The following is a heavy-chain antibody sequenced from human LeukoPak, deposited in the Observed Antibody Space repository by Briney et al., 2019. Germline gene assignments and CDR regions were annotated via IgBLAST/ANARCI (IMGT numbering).Heavy chain of an antibody. CDR3: ARSGIVGASSSFDF. V-gene: IGHV4-59*11. Sequence: SETLSLTCTVSGGSITSHYWSWIRQPPGKGLEWIGYIYHSGSTDYNPSLKSRVTLSVDMSKNQFSLHLSSVTAADTAFYYCARSGIVGASSSFDFWGQGILVTVSS. J-gene: IGHJ4*02. CDR2: IYHSGST. D-gene: IGHD1-26*01. CDR1: GGSITSHY.